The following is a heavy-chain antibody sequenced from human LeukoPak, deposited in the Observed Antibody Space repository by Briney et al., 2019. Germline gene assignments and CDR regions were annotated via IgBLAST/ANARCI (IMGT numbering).Heavy chain of an antibody. CDR1: GFTFSSYE. D-gene: IGHD5-12*01. CDR2: ISNSGSSI. CDR3: ARDTSGYSGYDALDI. Sequence: PGGSLRLSCAASGFTFSSYEMNWVRQAPGKGLEWVSYISNSGSSIYYADSVKGRFTISRDNSKNSLYLQMDGLRAEDTAVYYCARDTSGYSGYDALDIWGQGTMVTVSS. V-gene: IGHV3-48*03. J-gene: IGHJ3*02.